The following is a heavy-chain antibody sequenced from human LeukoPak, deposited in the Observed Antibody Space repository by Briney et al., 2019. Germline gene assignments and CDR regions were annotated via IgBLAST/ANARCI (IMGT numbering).Heavy chain of an antibody. CDR1: GGIFNDYS. Sequence: SVKVSCKASGGIFNDYSISWVRQAPGQGLEWMGRIIPILNVPNYAQKFEGRVTITADKSTNTAYMELSSLKSEDTAVYFCARDRSRARYFDYWGQGTLVSVPS. CDR3: ARDRSRARYFDY. V-gene: IGHV1-69*04. D-gene: IGHD2-15*01. CDR2: IIPILNVP. J-gene: IGHJ4*02.